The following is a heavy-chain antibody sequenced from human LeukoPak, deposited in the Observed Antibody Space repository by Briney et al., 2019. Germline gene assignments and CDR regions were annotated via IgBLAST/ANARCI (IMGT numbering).Heavy chain of an antibody. D-gene: IGHD3-16*02. CDR1: GFTFSSYW. J-gene: IGHJ5*02. CDR2: INSDGSST. V-gene: IGHV3-74*01. CDR3: ARVDVIRFGEVIVQRRKWFDP. Sequence: GGSLRLSCAASGFTFSSYWMHWVRQAPGNGLVWVSRINSDGSSTSYADSVKGRFTISRDNAKNTLYLQMNSLRAEDTAVYYCARVDVIRFGEVIVQRRKWFDPWGQGTLVTVSS.